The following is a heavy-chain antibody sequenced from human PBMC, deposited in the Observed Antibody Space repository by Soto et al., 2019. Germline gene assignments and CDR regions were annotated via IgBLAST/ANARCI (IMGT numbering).Heavy chain of an antibody. CDR2: IFYRGST. V-gene: IGHV4-39*01. CDR1: GGSISINNHY. CDR3: ARYYDTFDY. D-gene: IGHD3-9*01. J-gene: IGHJ4*02. Sequence: PSETLSLTCSVSGGSISINNHYWGWIRQPPGKGLEWIGNIFYRGSTYYNTSLKSRVTITADTSKNQNTLRLSSATAADTALYFCARYYDTFDYWGQGTQVTVSS.